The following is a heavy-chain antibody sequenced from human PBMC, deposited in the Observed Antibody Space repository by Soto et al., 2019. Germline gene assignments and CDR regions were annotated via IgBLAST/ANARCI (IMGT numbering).Heavy chain of an antibody. CDR1: GGSIRSSNYY. CDR3: ASLQVPGNFDY. J-gene: IGHJ4*02. D-gene: IGHD6-13*01. V-gene: IGHV4-39*01. CDR2: IYYSGDT. Sequence: QLQLQESGPGLVKPSETLSLTCTVSGGSIRSSNYYWAWVRQPPGKGLEWIANIYYSGDTYFHPSLMNRLTFTVDTSKNQFCLKLSSLTAAYTAMYYCASLQVPGNFDYWGQGTLVTVSS.